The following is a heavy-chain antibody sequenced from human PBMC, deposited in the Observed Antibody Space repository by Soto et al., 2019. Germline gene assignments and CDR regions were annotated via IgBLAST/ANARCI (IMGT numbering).Heavy chain of an antibody. V-gene: IGHV1-69*10. CDR2: IIPILGIA. J-gene: IGHJ6*02. D-gene: IGHD3-10*01. CDR1: GGTFSSYA. CDR3: ARIMVRGIRGGGGTLYYGIDV. Sequence: SVKVSCKASGGTFSSYAISWVRQAPGQGLEWMGGIIPILGIANYAQKFQGRVTITADKSTSTAYMELSSLGSEDTAVYYCARIMVRGIRGGGGTLYYGIDVWGQGTTVTVSS.